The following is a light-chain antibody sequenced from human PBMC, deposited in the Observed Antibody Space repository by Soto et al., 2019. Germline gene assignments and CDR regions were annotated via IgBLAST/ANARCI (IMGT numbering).Light chain of an antibody. CDR3: QQYGGLPT. V-gene: IGKV3-20*01. CDR2: GAS. CDR1: QSVTSSY. Sequence: EIVLTQSPGTLSLSPGERVTLSCRASQSVTSSYIAWYQQKSGQAPRLLLYGASSRATGIPDRLRGSGSGTDFTLTISRLEPEDFAVYYCQQYGGLPTFGQGTKVDIK. J-gene: IGKJ1*01.